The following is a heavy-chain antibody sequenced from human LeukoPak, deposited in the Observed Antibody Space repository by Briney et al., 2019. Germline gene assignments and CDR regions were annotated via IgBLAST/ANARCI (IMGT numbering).Heavy chain of an antibody. J-gene: IGHJ4*02. D-gene: IGHD6-19*01. Sequence: SETLSLTCTVSGGSISSYYWSWIRQPPGKGLEWIGEINHSGSTNYNPSLKSRVTISVDTSKNQFSLKLSSVTAADTAVYYCARGFVAGNFDYWGQGTLVTVSS. V-gene: IGHV4-34*01. CDR3: ARGFVAGNFDY. CDR1: GGSISSYY. CDR2: INHSGST.